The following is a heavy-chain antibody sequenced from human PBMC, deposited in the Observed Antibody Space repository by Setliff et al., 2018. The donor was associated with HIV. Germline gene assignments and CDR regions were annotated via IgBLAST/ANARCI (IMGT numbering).Heavy chain of an antibody. J-gene: IGHJ3*02. CDR3: ARVVITFGDIIVTPGAFDI. CDR1: GYTFTTYA. D-gene: IGHD3-16*02. V-gene: IGHV1-3*01. Sequence: ASVKVSCKASGYTFTTYAMHWVRLAPGQRLEWMGWINAGNGNTKYSQRFQGRVIITRDTSASTVYMELSSLRSEDTAVYYCARVVITFGDIIVTPGAFDIWGPGTKVTVSS. CDR2: INAGNGNT.